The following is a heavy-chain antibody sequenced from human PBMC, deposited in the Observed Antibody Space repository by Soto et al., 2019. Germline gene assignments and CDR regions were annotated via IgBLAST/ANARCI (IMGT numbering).Heavy chain of an antibody. CDR1: GGTFSSYT. J-gene: IGHJ5*02. CDR3: ASVSLWFGELGWFDP. Sequence: QVQLVQSGAEVKKPGSSVKVSCKASGGTFSSYTISWVRQAPGQGLEWMGRIIPILGIANYAQKFQGRVTITADKSTSTAYMELSSLRSEDTAVYYCASVSLWFGELGWFDPWGQGTLVTLSS. CDR2: IIPILGIA. V-gene: IGHV1-69*02. D-gene: IGHD3-10*01.